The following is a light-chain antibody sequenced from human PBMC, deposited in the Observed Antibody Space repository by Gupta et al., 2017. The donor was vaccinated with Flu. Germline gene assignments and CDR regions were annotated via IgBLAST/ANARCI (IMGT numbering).Light chain of an antibody. J-gene: IGLJ3*02. CDR2: GTK. Sequence: QSVLTQPPSVSVAPGQRVTISCTGSSSNIGAGYDVHWYQQLPGTAPKLLIYGTKNRPAGVPDRFSGSKSGTSASLAITGLQAEDEADYYCQSYDTSLSGSVFGGGTKLTVL. CDR3: QSYDTSLSGSV. CDR1: SSNIGAGYD. V-gene: IGLV1-40*01.